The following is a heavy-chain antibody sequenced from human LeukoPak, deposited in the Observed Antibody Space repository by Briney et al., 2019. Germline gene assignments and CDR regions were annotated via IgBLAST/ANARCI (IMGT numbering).Heavy chain of an antibody. Sequence: GGSLRLSCAASGFIFSNYGMHWVRQAPGKGLEWVSFIYSGGSTHYSDSVKGRFTISRDNSKNTLYLQMNSLRAEDTAVYYCARRAGAYSHPYDYWGQGTLVTVSS. V-gene: IGHV3-NL1*01. CDR3: ARRAGAYSHPYDY. D-gene: IGHD4/OR15-4a*01. CDR1: GFIFSNYG. CDR2: IYSGGST. J-gene: IGHJ4*02.